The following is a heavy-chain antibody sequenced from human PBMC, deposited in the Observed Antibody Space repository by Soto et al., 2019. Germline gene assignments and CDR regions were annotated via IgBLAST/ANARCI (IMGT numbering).Heavy chain of an antibody. CDR1: GYTFTGYY. V-gene: IGHV1-2*02. Sequence: ASVKVSCKASGYTFTGYYMHWVRQAPGQGLEWMGWINPNSGGTNYAQKFQGRVTMTRDTSISTAYMELSRLRSDDTAVYYCARYSGSSEVFDYWGQGTLVTVSS. CDR2: INPNSGGT. D-gene: IGHD1-26*01. J-gene: IGHJ4*02. CDR3: ARYSGSSEVFDY.